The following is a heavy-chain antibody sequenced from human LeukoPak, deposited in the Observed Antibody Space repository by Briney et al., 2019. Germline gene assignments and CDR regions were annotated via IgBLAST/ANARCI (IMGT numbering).Heavy chain of an antibody. Sequence: GGSLRLSCAASGFTFSSYAMSWVRQAPGKGLEWVSGISGRDGSTYDADSVKGRFTISRDNSKNTLYLQMNSLRAEDTAVYDCARSGGTSWYWGQGTLVTVSS. CDR2: ISGRDGST. CDR3: ARSGGTSWY. V-gene: IGHV3-23*01. J-gene: IGHJ4*02. CDR1: GFTFSSYA. D-gene: IGHD1-14*01.